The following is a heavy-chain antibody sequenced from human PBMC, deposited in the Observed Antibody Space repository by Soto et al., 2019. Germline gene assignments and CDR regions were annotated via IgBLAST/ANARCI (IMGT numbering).Heavy chain of an antibody. CDR1: GGTFSSYA. CDR2: IIPIFGTA. CDR3: ARNTYYLAAGYCYYGMDV. J-gene: IGHJ6*02. V-gene: IGHV1-69*12. Sequence: QVQLVQSGAEVKKPGSSVKVSCKASGGTFSSYAISWVRQAPGQGLEWMGGIIPIFGTANYAQKFQGRVTITADEXTXKXXMELSSLRSEDTAVYYCARNTYYLAAGYCYYGMDVWGQGTTVTVSS. D-gene: IGHD6-13*01.